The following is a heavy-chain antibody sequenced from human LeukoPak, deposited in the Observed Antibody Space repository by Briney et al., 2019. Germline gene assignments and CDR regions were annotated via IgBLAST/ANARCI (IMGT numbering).Heavy chain of an antibody. CDR1: GNIFTNYH. J-gene: IGHJ4*02. CDR2: VYTDGGTI. V-gene: IGHV1-46*01. Sequence: ASVKVSCKASGNIFTNYHIHWVRLAPGRGLEWMGAVYTDGGTITNTRSFQHGRVTMTRDVSTRTVYMELSSLSSEDTAVYYCATEAPRSYRFDYWGQEILVTASS. CDR3: ATEAPRSYRFDY. D-gene: IGHD3-10*01.